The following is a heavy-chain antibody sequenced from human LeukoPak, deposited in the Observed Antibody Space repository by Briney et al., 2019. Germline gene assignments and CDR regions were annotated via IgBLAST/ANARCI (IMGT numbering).Heavy chain of an antibody. CDR1: GFTFSSYA. Sequence: GGSLRLSCAASGFTFSSYAMSWVRQAPGKGLEWVSAISGSGGSTYYADSVKGRFTISRGNAKNSLYLQMSSLRAEDTAVYYCARDTYGDYSFDYWGQGTLVTVSS. J-gene: IGHJ4*02. CDR3: ARDTYGDYSFDY. CDR2: ISGSGGST. D-gene: IGHD4-17*01. V-gene: IGHV3-23*01.